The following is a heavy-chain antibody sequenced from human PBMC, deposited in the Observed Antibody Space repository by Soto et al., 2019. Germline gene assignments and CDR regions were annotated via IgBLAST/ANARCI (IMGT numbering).Heavy chain of an antibody. J-gene: IGHJ6*02. Sequence: SVKVSCKASGGTFSSYAISWVRQAPGQGLEWMGGIIPVFGTANYAQKFQGRVTITADESTSTAYMELSNLRSEDTAVYYCARGYSYGQLYYYYGMDGWGQGTTVTVSS. V-gene: IGHV1-69*13. CDR2: IIPVFGTA. D-gene: IGHD5-18*01. CDR1: GGTFSSYA. CDR3: ARGYSYGQLYYYYGMDG.